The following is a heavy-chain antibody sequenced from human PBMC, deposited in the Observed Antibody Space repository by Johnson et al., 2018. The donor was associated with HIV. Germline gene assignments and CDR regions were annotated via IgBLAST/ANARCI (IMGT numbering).Heavy chain of an antibody. CDR1: GFTFSSYG. CDR3: ARDGRDLVTRGSFDI. V-gene: IGHV3-30*03. CDR2: ISYDGSNK. Sequence: QVQLVESGGGVVQPGRSLRLSCAASGFTFSSYGMHWVRQAPGKGLEWVAVISYDGSNKYYADSVKGRFTISRDNSKSTLYLQMNSLRPEDTAVYYCARDGRDLVTRGSFDIWGQGTVVTVSS. J-gene: IGHJ3*02. D-gene: IGHD3-9*01.